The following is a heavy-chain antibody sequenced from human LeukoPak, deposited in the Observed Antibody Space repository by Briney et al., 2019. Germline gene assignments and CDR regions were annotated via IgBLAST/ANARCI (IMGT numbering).Heavy chain of an antibody. CDR1: GGSISSSSYY. CDR2: IYYSGST. J-gene: IGHJ4*02. Sequence: SETLSLTCTVSGGSISSSSYYWGWIRQPPGKGLEWIGSIYYSGSTYYNPSLKSRVTISVDTSKNQFSLKLSSVTAADTAVYYCAREGVDSGSYFGYWGQGTLVTVSS. D-gene: IGHD1-26*01. V-gene: IGHV4-39*07. CDR3: AREGVDSGSYFGY.